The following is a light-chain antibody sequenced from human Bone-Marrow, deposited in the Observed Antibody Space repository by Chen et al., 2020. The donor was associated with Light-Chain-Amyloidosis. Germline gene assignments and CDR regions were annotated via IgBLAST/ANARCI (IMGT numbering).Light chain of an antibody. J-gene: IGLJ2*01. Sequence: SYELTQPPSVSVSPGQTARITCSGDDLPTKYAYWYQQKPGQAPVLVIHRDTERHSGISERFSGSSSGTTATLTISGVQAEDKADYRCQSADSSGTYEVIFGGGTKLTVL. CDR2: RDT. V-gene: IGLV3-25*03. CDR1: DLPTKY. CDR3: QSADSSGTYEVI.